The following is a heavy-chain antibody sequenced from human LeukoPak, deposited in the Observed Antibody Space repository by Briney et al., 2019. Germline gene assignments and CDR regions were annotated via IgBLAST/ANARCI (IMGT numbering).Heavy chain of an antibody. V-gene: IGHV1-2*02. CDR2: INPNSGGT. CDR1: GYTFTGYY. D-gene: IGHD3-9*01. J-gene: IGHJ4*02. CDR3: ARGDLSPKTYDIVPFEY. Sequence: ASVKVSCKASGYTFTGYYLHWVRQAPGQGLERMGWINPNSGGTNYAQKFQGRVTMTRDTSISTAYMELSRLRSDDTAVYYCARGDLSPKTYDIVPFEYWGQGTLVTVSS.